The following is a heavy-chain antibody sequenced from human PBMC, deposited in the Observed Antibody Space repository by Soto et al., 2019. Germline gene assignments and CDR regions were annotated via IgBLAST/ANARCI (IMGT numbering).Heavy chain of an antibody. CDR2: IYYSGST. Sequence: SETLSLTCAVYGGSFSGYYWSWIRQPPGKGLEWIGYIYYSGSTNYNPSPKSRVAISVDTSKNQFSLKLSSVTAADTAVYYCARGGHCSGGSCYSNYYYYGMDVWGQGTTVTVSS. V-gene: IGHV4-59*01. CDR3: ARGGHCSGGSCYSNYYYYGMDV. CDR1: GGSFSGYY. J-gene: IGHJ6*02. D-gene: IGHD2-15*01.